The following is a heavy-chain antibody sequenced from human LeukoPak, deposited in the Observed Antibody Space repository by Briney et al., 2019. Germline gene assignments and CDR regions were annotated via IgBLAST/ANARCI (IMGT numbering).Heavy chain of an antibody. V-gene: IGHV4-34*01. D-gene: IGHD3-16*02. J-gene: IGHJ4*02. CDR1: GGSFSGYY. CDR3: ARGRRGKGDYVWGSYRPTTKYYFDY. Sequence: PSETLSLTCAVYGGSFSGYYWSWIRQPPGKGLEWVGEINHSGSTNYNPSLKSRVTISVDTSKNQFSLKLSSVAAADTAVYYCARGRRGKGDYVWGSYRPTTKYYFDYWGQGTLVTVSS. CDR2: INHSGST.